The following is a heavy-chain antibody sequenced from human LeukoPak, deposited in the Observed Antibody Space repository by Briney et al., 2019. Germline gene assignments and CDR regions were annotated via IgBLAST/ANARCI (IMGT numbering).Heavy chain of an antibody. J-gene: IGHJ4*02. CDR2: IVRKAKNYAT. CDR1: GFTFSGSD. CDR3: IGRQGSNSPDDY. D-gene: IGHD4-11*01. Sequence: GGSLKLSCAASGFTFSGSDMHWVRQASGKGLEWVGRIVRKAKNYATQYGASVKGRFTISRDDSKNRAYLQMNSLRTEDTAVYYCIGRQGSNSPDDYWGQGTQVTVSS. V-gene: IGHV3-73*01.